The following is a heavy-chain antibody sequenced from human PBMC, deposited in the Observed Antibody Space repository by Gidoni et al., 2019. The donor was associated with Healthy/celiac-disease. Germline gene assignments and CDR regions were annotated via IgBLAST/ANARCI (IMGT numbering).Heavy chain of an antibody. CDR2: IWYDGSNK. J-gene: IGHJ6*02. D-gene: IGHD3-3*01. CDR1: GFTFSSYG. V-gene: IGHV3-33*01. Sequence: GFTFSSYGMHWVRQAPGKGLEWVAVIWYDGSNKYYADSVKGRFTISRDNSKNTLYLQMNSLRAEDTAVYYCARDGSYYDFWSGSDMPGMDVWGQGTTVTVSS. CDR3: ARDGSYYDFWSGSDMPGMDV.